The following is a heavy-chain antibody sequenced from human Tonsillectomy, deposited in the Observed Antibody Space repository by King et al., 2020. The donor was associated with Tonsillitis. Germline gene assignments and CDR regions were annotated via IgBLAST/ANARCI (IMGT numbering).Heavy chain of an antibody. D-gene: IGHD3/OR15-3a*01. CDR2: INPNTGGT. Sequence: QLVQSGAEVKKPGASVNVSCKASGYTFTDYYMHWVRQAPGQGLEWMGWINPNTGGTNCAQKFQGRVTMTRDTSISTVYMELSRLRSDDTAVYYCTRETLDTYDYWKNDYWGRGTLVTVSS. CDR1: GYTFTDYY. J-gene: IGHJ4*02. V-gene: IGHV1-2*02. CDR3: TRETLDTYDYWKNDY.